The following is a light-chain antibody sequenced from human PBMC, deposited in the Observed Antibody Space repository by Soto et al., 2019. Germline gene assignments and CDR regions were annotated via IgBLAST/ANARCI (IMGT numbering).Light chain of an antibody. J-gene: IGLJ1*01. CDR1: SSNIGSGT. CDR2: NNN. Sequence: QSVLTQPPSVSGTPGQRVTIPCSGGSSNIGSGTVNWYQQLPGTAPKLLIYNNNQRPSGVPDRFSGSKSGTSGSLAISGLQSEDEADYYCASWDDSLTGLYVFGTGTKVTVL. CDR3: ASWDDSLTGLYV. V-gene: IGLV1-44*01.